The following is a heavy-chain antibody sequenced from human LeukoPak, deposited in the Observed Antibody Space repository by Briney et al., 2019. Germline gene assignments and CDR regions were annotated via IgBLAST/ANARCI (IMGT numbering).Heavy chain of an antibody. J-gene: IGHJ3*02. D-gene: IGHD5-18*01. CDR3: ARVGTAMVSDAFDI. CDR2: IIPIFGTA. CDR1: GGTFSSYA. V-gene: IGHV1-69*05. Sequence: ASVKVSRKASGGTFSSYAISWVRQAPGQGLEWMGRIIPIFGTANYAQKFQGRVTITTDESTSTAYMELSSLRSEDTAVYYCARVGTAMVSDAFDIWGQGTMVTVSS.